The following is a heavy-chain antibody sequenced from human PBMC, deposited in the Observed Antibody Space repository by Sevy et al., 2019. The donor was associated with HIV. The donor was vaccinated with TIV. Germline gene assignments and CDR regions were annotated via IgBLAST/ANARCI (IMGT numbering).Heavy chain of an antibody. CDR2: LSFGCGKI. J-gene: IGHJ4*02. CDR3: ASEGSTKPHDY. D-gene: IGHD1-26*01. V-gene: IGHV3-23*01. Sequence: GGTLRLSCATSGFPFNIYSMSWVRQAPGKGLEWVSTLSFGCGKINYAHSVKGRFTISIDNSENTLYLEMNSLRAEDTALYFCASEGSTKPHDYWGRGTLVTVSS. CDR1: GFPFNIYS.